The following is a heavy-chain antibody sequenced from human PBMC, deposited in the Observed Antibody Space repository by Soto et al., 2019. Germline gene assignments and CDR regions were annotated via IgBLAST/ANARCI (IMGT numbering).Heavy chain of an antibody. V-gene: IGHV3-30*03. J-gene: IGHJ5*02. D-gene: IGHD6-13*01. Sequence: QVQLVESGGGVVQPGRSLRLSCAASGFTFSSYGMHWVRQAPVKGLEWVAVISYDGTNKYYVDSVEGRFTISRDNSKNTLYLQINSLRAEDTAVYYCARDGRIAATKGALYNWFDPWGQGTLVTVSS. CDR3: ARDGRIAATKGALYNWFDP. CDR2: ISYDGTNK. CDR1: GFTFSSYG.